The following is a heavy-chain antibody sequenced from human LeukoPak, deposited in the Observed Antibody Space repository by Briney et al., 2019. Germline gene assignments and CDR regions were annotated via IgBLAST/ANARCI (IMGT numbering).Heavy chain of an antibody. V-gene: IGHV5-51*01. CDR3: ARREVRGVKAFDI. CDR2: IYPGDSDT. Sequence: GXSLXXSCKGSGSIFTSYWXGWVRQLPGKGLXWMGIIYPGDSDTRYSPSFQGQVTISADKSISTAYLQWSSLKASDTAMYYCARREVRGVKAFDIWGQGTMVTVSS. J-gene: IGHJ3*02. CDR1: GSIFTSYW. D-gene: IGHD3-10*01.